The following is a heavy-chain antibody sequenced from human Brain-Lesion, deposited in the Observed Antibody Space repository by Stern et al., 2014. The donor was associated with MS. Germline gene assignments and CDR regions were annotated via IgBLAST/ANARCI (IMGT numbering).Heavy chain of an antibody. D-gene: IGHD2-15*01. J-gene: IGHJ5*02. CDR2: IYYSGNT. CDR1: GGSVSSTSYA. CDR3: AGEEDIRYCSGGSCTGNWFDP. Sequence: VQLVESGPGLVKPSETLSLTCTVAGGSVSSTSYAWAWIRQPPGKGLEWIGTIYYSGNTYYSPSLKSRLTISLDTSKDQSSLQLGSVTAADTAVYYCAGEEDIRYCSGGSCTGNWFDPWGQGTLVTVSS. V-gene: IGHV4-39*01.